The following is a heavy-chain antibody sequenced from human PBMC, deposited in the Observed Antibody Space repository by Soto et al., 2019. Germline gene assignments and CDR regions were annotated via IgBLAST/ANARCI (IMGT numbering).Heavy chain of an antibody. CDR2: IGPYGNSK. CDR3: ARDDYTYGVY. Sequence: QVQLVESGGGLVKPGESLRVSCAASGFSFIDYFMSWMRQAPGKGLEWVAYIGPYGNSKYYADSVKGRFTISRDDATNSLYLHMNSLRAEDTAVYYCARDDYTYGVYWGQGTPVTVSS. D-gene: IGHD2-2*02. J-gene: IGHJ4*02. CDR1: GFSFIDYF. V-gene: IGHV3-11*01.